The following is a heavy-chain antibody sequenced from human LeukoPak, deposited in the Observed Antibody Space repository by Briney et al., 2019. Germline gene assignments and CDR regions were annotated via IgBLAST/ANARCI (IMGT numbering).Heavy chain of an antibody. V-gene: IGHV4-34*01. CDR1: GGSFGGYY. CDR3: ASRFNFDY. Sequence: SETLSLTCAVYGGSFGGYYWSWIRQPPGKGLEWIGEINHSGSTNYNPSLKSRVTISVDTSKNQFSLKLSSVTAADTAVYYCASRFNFDYWGQGTLVTVSS. D-gene: IGHD3-3*01. J-gene: IGHJ4*02. CDR2: INHSGST.